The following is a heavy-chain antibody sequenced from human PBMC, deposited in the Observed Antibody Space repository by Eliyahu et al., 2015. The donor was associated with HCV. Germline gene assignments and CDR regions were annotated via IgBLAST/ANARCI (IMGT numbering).Heavy chain of an antibody. Sequence: GYTFTAYYMHWVRQAPGQGLECMGWINPNNGGTNYAQKFQGRVTMTRDTSISTAYMELSRLRSDDTAVYYCARDIGRVYCSSSSCPTTAFDYWGQGTLVTVSS. CDR2: INPNNGGT. D-gene: IGHD2-2*01. CDR1: GYTFTAYY. V-gene: IGHV1-2*02. J-gene: IGHJ4*02. CDR3: ARDIGRVYCSSSSCPTTAFDY.